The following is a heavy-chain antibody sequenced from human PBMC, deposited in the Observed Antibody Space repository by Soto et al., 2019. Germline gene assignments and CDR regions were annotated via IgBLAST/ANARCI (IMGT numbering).Heavy chain of an antibody. CDR1: GGSISSYY. CDR3: ARPHGGSSGWDNWFDP. J-gene: IGHJ5*02. D-gene: IGHD6-25*01. V-gene: IGHV4-59*01. CDR2: IYYSGRT. Sequence: SETLSLTCTVSGGSISSYYWSWIRQPPGKGLEWIGYIYYSGRTNYNPSLKSRVNISVEKSKNQISLKMSPVTAADTAVFYCARPHGGSSGWDNWFDPWGQGTLVTVSS.